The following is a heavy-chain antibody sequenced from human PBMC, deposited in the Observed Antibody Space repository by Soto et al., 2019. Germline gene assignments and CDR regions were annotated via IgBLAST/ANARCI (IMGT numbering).Heavy chain of an antibody. J-gene: IGHJ4*02. CDR2: IYWDDDK. CDR1: GFSLSTSGVG. V-gene: IGHV2-5*02. D-gene: IGHD3-22*01. CDR3: AHTSTYYYDSSGYPDY. Sequence: QITLKESGPTLVKPTQTLTLTCTFSGFSLSTSGVGVGWIRQPPGKALEWLALIYWDDDKRYSPSLKSRLTITKDTSKNQVVLTMTNMDPVDTATYYCAHTSTYYYDSSGYPDYWGQGTLVTVSS.